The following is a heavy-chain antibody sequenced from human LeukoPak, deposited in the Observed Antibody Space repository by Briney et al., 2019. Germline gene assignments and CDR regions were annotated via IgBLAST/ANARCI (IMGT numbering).Heavy chain of an antibody. CDR2: FDPEDGET. Sequence: VASVKVSCKVSGYTLTELSMHWVRQAPGKGLEWMGGFDPEDGETIYAQKFQGRVTMTEDTSTDAAYMELSSLRSEDTAVYYCATAGDHYYDSSGYPYYFDYWGQGTLATVSS. J-gene: IGHJ4*02. CDR1: GYTLTELS. V-gene: IGHV1-24*01. D-gene: IGHD3-22*01. CDR3: ATAGDHYYDSSGYPYYFDY.